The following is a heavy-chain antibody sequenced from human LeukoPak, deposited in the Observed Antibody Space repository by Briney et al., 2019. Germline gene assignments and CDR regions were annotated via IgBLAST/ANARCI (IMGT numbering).Heavy chain of an antibody. Sequence: GGSLRLSCAASGFTFSSYWMHWVRQAPGKGLVWVSRINTDGSSTSYADSVKGRFTISRDNAKNTLYLQMNSLRAEDTAVYYCARDEGLCSSTSRYGSVDYWGQGTLVTVSS. CDR1: GFTFSSYW. CDR3: ARDEGLCSSTSRYGSVDY. CDR2: INTDGSST. V-gene: IGHV3-74*01. D-gene: IGHD2-2*01. J-gene: IGHJ4*02.